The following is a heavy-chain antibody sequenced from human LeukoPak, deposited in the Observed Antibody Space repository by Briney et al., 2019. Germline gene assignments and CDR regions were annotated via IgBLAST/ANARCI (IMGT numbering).Heavy chain of an antibody. D-gene: IGHD4-17*01. CDR2: FYSGGSA. Sequence: SETLSLTCTVSGGSISSYYWSWIRQPAGKGLEWIGRFYSGGSADYNPSLKSRVTMSVDTSKNQFSLKLSSVTAADTAVYYCARNPNDGDYYYYYMDVWGKGTTVTVSS. CDR3: ARNPNDGDYYYYYMDV. J-gene: IGHJ6*03. V-gene: IGHV4-4*07. CDR1: GGSISSYY.